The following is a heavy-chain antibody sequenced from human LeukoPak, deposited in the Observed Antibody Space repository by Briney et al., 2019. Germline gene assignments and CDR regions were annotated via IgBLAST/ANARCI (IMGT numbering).Heavy chain of an antibody. V-gene: IGHV3-21*01. CDR2: ISSSSSYI. Sequence: GGSLRLSCAASGFTFSSYSMNWVRRAPGKGLEWVSSISSSSSYIYYADSVKGRFTISRDNAKNSLYLQMNSLRAEDTAVYYCARDPAGDLGYWGQGTLVTVSS. CDR1: GFTFSSYS. J-gene: IGHJ4*02. CDR3: ARDPAGDLGY. D-gene: IGHD7-27*01.